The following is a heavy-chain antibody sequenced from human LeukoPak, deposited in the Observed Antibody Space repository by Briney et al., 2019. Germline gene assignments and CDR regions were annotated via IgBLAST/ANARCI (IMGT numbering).Heavy chain of an antibody. V-gene: IGHV3-33*01. D-gene: IGHD2-15*01. CDR2: IWYDGSNK. Sequence: GGSLRLSCAASGFTFSSYGMHWVRQAPGKGLEWVAVIWYDGSNKYYADSVKGRFTISRDNAKNTLYLQMNSLRAEDTAVYYCARGAPVIVVVVAATPDYWGQGTLVTVSS. J-gene: IGHJ4*02. CDR1: GFTFSSYG. CDR3: ARGAPVIVVVVAATPDY.